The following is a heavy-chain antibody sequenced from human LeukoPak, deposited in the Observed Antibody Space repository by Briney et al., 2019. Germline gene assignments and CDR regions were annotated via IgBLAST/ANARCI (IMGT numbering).Heavy chain of an antibody. CDR2: IYTSGST. J-gene: IGHJ6*03. V-gene: IGHV4-4*07. CDR1: GGSISSYY. CDR3: ATSSGSYSYYYYYMDV. D-gene: IGHD3-10*01. Sequence: PSETLSLTCTVSGGSISSYYWSWIRQPAGKGLEWIGRIYTSGSTNYNPSLKSRVTMSVDTSKNQFSLKLSSVTAADTAVYYCATSSGSYSYYYYYMDVWGKGTTVTISS.